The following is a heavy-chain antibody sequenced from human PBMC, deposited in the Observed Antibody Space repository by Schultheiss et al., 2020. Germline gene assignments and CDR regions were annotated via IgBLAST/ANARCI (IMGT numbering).Heavy chain of an antibody. Sequence: GASLRLSCAASGFTFSSYAMHWVRQAPGKGLEWVAVISYDGSNKYYADSVKGRFTISIDNSKNTLYLQMNSLRAEDTAVYYCAGQVAGPLGYWGQGTLVTV. V-gene: IGHV3-30*04. CDR1: GFTFSSYA. CDR2: ISYDGSNK. D-gene: IGHD6-19*01. J-gene: IGHJ4*02. CDR3: AGQVAGPLGY.